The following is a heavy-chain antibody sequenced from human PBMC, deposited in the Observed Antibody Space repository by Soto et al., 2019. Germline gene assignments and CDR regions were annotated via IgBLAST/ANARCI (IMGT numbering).Heavy chain of an antibody. CDR1: GGSISSGDYY. Sequence: QVQLQESGPGLVKPSQTLSLTCTVSGGSISSGDYYWNWIRQPPGKGLEWIGHIYYSGSTYYKPSLNSRITRSLDTSKNQCSLKLRSVTAADTAVYYCAGQPTAGSYYDLGSYYYYYGMDVWGQGTTVTVSS. D-gene: IGHD3-10*01. CDR3: AGQPTAGSYYDLGSYYYYYGMDV. J-gene: IGHJ6*02. CDR2: IYYSGST. V-gene: IGHV4-30-4*01.